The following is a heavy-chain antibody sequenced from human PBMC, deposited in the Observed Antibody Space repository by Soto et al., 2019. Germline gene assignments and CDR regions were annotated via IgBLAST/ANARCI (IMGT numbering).Heavy chain of an antibody. CDR2: ISGGGGST. V-gene: IGHV3-23*01. CDR1: GFTFSSYA. CDR3: AKLSSGSYWYFDL. Sequence: GGSLRLSCAASGFTFSSYAMSWVRQAPEKGLEWVSTISGGGGSTYYADSVKGRFTISRDNSKNTLYLQMNSLRAEDTAVYYRAKLSSGSYWYFDLWGRGTLVTVSS. J-gene: IGHJ2*01. D-gene: IGHD6-19*01.